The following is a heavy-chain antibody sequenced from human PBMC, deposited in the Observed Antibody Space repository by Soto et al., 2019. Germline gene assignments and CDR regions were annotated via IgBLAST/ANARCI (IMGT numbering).Heavy chain of an antibody. CDR2: IIWDGGAT. CDR3: AKGRRAAYNYYFHX. Sequence: PVGSLRLSCAASGFPFDDYAMHWLRQAPGKGLEWVSIIIWDGGATDYADSVKGRFTISRDNSKKSLYLQMNSLRAEDTALYYCAKGRRAAYNYYFHXWGQGTLVTVSX. J-gene: IGHJ4*02. D-gene: IGHD2-15*01. V-gene: IGHV3-43D*04. CDR1: GFPFDDYA.